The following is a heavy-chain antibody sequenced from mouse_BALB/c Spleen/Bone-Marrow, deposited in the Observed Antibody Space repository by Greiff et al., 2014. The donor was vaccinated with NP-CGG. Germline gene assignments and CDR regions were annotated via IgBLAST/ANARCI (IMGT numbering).Heavy chain of an antibody. J-gene: IGHJ3*01. CDR3: ARENYGSSPAY. V-gene: IGHV1S135*01. CDR2: IDPYNGGT. CDR1: GYAFTSYN. D-gene: IGHD1-1*01. Sequence: VQLQQPGPELVKPGASVKVSCKASGYAFTSYNMYWVKQSHGKSLEWIGHIDPYNGGTSYNQKFKGKATLTIDKPSSTAYMNLNSLTSEDSAVYYCARENYGSSPAYWGQGTLVTVSA.